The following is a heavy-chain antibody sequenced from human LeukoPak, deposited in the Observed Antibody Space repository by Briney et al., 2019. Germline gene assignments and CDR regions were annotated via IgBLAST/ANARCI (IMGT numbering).Heavy chain of an antibody. J-gene: IGHJ4*02. Sequence: GGSLRLSCAASGFTFSSYSMNWVRQAPGKGLEWVSYISSSSSTIYYADSVKGRFTISRDNAKNSLYLQMNSLRAEDTAVYYCARDRSRYSYGSPYFDYWGQGTLVNVSS. V-gene: IGHV3-48*01. CDR2: ISSSSSTI. CDR1: GFTFSSYS. D-gene: IGHD5-18*01. CDR3: ARDRSRYSYGSPYFDY.